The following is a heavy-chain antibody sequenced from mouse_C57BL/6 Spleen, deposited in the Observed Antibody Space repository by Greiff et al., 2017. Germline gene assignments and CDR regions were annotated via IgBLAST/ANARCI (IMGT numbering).Heavy chain of an antibody. Sequence: QVQLQQSGAELVRPGASVTLSCKASGYTFTDYEMHWVKQTPVHGLEWIGAIDPETGGTAYNQKFKGKAILTADKSSSTAYMELRSLTSEDSAVYYCTRSRYYGNSPYYAMDYWGQGTSVTVSS. CDR3: TRSRYYGNSPYYAMDY. D-gene: IGHD1-1*01. CDR1: GYTFTDYE. J-gene: IGHJ4*01. V-gene: IGHV1-15*01. CDR2: IDPETGGT.